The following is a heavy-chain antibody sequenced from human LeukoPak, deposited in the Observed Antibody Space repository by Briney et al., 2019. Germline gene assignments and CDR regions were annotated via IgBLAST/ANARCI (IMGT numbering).Heavy chain of an antibody. CDR3: AKSSVLWFGEPSFDY. Sequence: GGSLRLSCAASGFTFDDYAMHWVRQAPGKGLEWVSGISWNSGSIGYADSVKGRFTISRDNAKNSLYLQMNSLRAEDTALYYCAKSSVLWFGEPSFDYWGQGTLVTVSS. CDR1: GFTFDDYA. CDR2: ISWNSGSI. V-gene: IGHV3-9*01. J-gene: IGHJ4*02. D-gene: IGHD3-10*01.